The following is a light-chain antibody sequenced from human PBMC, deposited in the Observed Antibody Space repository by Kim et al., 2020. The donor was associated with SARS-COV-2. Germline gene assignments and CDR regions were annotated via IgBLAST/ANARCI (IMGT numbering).Light chain of an antibody. J-gene: IGKJ1*01. CDR1: QSVSSNY. Sequence: LSPGERGTLSCRASQSVSSNYLAWYQQKPGQAPRLLIYGASSRATGIPDRFRGSGSGTDFTLTINRLEPEDFAVYYCQHYGNSRTFGQGTKVDIK. CDR3: QHYGNSRT. CDR2: GAS. V-gene: IGKV3-20*01.